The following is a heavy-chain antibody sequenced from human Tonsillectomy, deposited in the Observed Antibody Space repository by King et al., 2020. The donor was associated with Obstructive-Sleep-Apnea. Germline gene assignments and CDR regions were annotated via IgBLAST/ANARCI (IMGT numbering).Heavy chain of an antibody. V-gene: IGHV4-59*01. Sequence: QLQESGPGLVKPSETLSLTCTVSGGSISSYYWSWIRQPPGKGLEWIGYIYYSGSTNYNHSLKSRVTISVDTSKNQFSLKLSFVTAADTAVYYCAGDRRYDYVWGSYRYTEGDYFDYWGQGTLVTVSS. CDR3: AGDRRYDYVWGSYRYTEGDYFDY. J-gene: IGHJ4*02. CDR1: GGSISSYY. D-gene: IGHD3-16*02. CDR2: IYYSGST.